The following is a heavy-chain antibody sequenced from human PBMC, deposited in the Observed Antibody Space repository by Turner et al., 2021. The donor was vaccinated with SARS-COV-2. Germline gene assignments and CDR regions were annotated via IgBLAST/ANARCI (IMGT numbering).Heavy chain of an antibody. CDR2: ISYDGRNK. CDR3: ARERRGYYAEY. V-gene: IGHV3-30*04. CDR1: GFSFSNYA. J-gene: IGHJ4*02. Sequence: VQLVESGGGVVQPGGSLRLACAASGFSFSNYAMHWVRQAPGKGLEWVAIISYDGRNKYYADSVKGRFTSSRDDSKSTLYLQMNSLRPEDTAIYYCARERRGYYAEYWGQGTLVTVSS. D-gene: IGHD3-3*01.